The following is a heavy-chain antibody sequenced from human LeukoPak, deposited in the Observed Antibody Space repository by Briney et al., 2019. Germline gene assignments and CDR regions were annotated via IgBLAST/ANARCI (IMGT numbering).Heavy chain of an antibody. V-gene: IGHV4/OR15-8*02. Sequence: PSETLSLTCGVSGGSISGTNWWSWVRQPPGQGLEWIGEISLAGQTNYNPSLNGRVTMSLDKSSNQLSLNLTSVTAADTATYYCSRESGAFCPSGYWGQGTLVIVSS. CDR3: SRESGAFCPSGY. CDR2: ISLAGQT. J-gene: IGHJ4*02. D-gene: IGHD1-26*01. CDR1: GGSISGTNW.